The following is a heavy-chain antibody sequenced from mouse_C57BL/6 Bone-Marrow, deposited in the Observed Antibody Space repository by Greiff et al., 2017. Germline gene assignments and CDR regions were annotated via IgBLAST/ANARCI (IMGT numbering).Heavy chain of an antibody. Sequence: EVQLQESGAELVRPGASVKLSCTASGFNIKDDYMHWVKQRPEQGLEWIGWIDPENGDTEYASKFQGKATITADTSSNTAYLQLSSLTSEDTAVYYFTTSFITTVVVDYWGQGTTLTVSS. CDR3: TTSFITTVVVDY. CDR1: GFNIKDDY. V-gene: IGHV14-4*01. CDR2: IDPENGDT. J-gene: IGHJ2*01. D-gene: IGHD1-1*01.